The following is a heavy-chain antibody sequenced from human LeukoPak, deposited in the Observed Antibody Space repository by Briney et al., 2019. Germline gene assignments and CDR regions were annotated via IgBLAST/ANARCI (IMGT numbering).Heavy chain of an antibody. CDR2: INPSGGST. CDR1: GYTFTSYY. CDR3: ASIFGVVILDAFDI. Sequence: ASVKVSCKASGYTFTSYYMHWVRQAPGQGLEWMGIINPSGGSTSYAQKFQGRVTMTRDTSISTAYMELSRLRSDDTAVYYCASIFGVVILDAFDIWGQGTMVTVSS. D-gene: IGHD3-3*02. J-gene: IGHJ3*02. V-gene: IGHV1-46*01.